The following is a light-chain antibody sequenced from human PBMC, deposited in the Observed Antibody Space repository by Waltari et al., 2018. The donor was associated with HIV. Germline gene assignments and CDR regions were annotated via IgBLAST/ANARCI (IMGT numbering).Light chain of an antibody. CDR3: SSYTGSSTVV. CDR2: EVN. V-gene: IGLV2-14*01. CDR1: SSDICGYNY. J-gene: IGLJ3*02. Sequence: QSALTQPASLSGAPGQSITISCTGSSSDICGYNYVSWYQQHPGKAPTLIIYEVNSRASRLSSRSSCSKAGNTASMTSSTLQAEDAAHFCCSSYTGSSTVVFGGGTKLTVL.